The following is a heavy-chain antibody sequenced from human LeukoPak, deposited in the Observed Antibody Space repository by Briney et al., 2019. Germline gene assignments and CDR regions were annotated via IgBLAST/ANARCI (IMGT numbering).Heavy chain of an antibody. CDR3: AKAYESSSYYSHFDC. V-gene: IGHV3-23*01. CDR2: ISGSAGAT. J-gene: IGHJ4*02. CDR1: GFTFSNYA. D-gene: IGHD3-22*01. Sequence: GESLRLSCAASGFTFSNYAMSWVRQAPGKGLLWVSGISGSAGATYYADSVKGRFTISRDNSKNTLYLQMNSLRADDTAVYYCAKAYESSSYYSHFDCWGQGTLVTVSS.